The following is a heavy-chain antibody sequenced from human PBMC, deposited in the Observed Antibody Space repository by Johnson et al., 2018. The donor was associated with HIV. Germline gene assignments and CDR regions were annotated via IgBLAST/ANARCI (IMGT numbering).Heavy chain of an antibody. CDR3: AREMGWEDAFDI. V-gene: IGHV3-30*02. Sequence: GMHWVRQAPGKGLEWVAFIHYDGSNKYYADSVKGRFTISRDNAKNSLYLQMNSLRAEDTAVYYCAREMGWEDAFDIWGQGTMVTVSS. D-gene: IGHD6-19*01. CDR2: IHYDGSNK. J-gene: IGHJ3*02. CDR1: G.